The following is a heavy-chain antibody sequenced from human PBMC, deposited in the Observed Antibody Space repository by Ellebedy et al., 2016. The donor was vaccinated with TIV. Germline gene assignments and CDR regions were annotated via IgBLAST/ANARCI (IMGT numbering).Heavy chain of an antibody. CDR2: IYAGDSDT. CDR1: GYSFTSYW. CDR3: ARRFGELSFDP. V-gene: IGHV5-51*01. J-gene: IGHJ5*02. Sequence: GESLKISCKGSGYSFTSYWIGWVRQMPGKGLEWMGIIYAGDSDTRYSPSFQGQVTISADKPINTAYLQWSSLKASDTAMYYCARRFGELSFDPWGQGTLVTVSS. D-gene: IGHD3-10*01.